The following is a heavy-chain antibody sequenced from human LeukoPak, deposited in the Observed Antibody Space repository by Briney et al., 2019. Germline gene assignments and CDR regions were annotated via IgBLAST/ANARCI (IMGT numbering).Heavy chain of an antibody. CDR2: MNPNSGNT. Sequence: ASVKVSCKASGYTFTSYDINWVRQATGQGLEWMGWMNPNSGNTGYAQKFQGRVTMTRNTSISTAYMELSSLRSEDTAVYYCARDRLIAAANSHISINYYYYYMDVWGKGTTVTVSS. CDR3: ARDRLIAAANSHISINYYYYYMDV. D-gene: IGHD6-13*01. J-gene: IGHJ6*03. V-gene: IGHV1-8*01. CDR1: GYTFTSYD.